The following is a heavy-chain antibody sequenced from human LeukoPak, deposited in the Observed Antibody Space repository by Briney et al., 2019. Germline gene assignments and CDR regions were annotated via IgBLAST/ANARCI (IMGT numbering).Heavy chain of an antibody. Sequence: PGGSLRLSCAASGFTFSSYSMNWVRQAPGKGLEWVSSISSSSSYIYYADSVKGRFTISRDNAKNSLYLQMNSLRAEDTAVYYCARVWNFPDYYYYMDVWGKGTTVTVSS. D-gene: IGHD1-7*01. V-gene: IGHV3-21*01. CDR3: ARVWNFPDYYYYMDV. CDR1: GFTFSSYS. CDR2: ISSSSSYI. J-gene: IGHJ6*03.